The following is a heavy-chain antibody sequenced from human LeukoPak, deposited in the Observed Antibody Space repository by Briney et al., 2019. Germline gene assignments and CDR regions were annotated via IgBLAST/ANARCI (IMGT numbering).Heavy chain of an antibody. V-gene: IGHV3-30*14. CDR1: GFTFSSYA. D-gene: IGHD6-19*01. Sequence: GGSLRLSCAASGFTFSSYAMYWVRQAPGKGLEWVAVISYDGSDKFYADSVKGRFTISRDNSKNTLYLQMNSLRAEDTAVYYCARSSVAGTDYWGQGTLVTVSS. J-gene: IGHJ4*02. CDR2: ISYDGSDK. CDR3: ARSSVAGTDY.